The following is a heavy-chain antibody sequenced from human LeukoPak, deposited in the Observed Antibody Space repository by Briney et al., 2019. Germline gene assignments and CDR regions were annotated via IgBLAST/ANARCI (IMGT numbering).Heavy chain of an antibody. CDR3: ARDLGQYYDTGDNWFDP. J-gene: IGHJ5*02. V-gene: IGHV3-23*01. D-gene: IGHD3-22*01. CDR1: GFTFSSYG. CDR2: ISGSGGST. Sequence: PGGSLRLSCAASGFTFSSYGMSWVRQAPGKGLEWVSAISGSGGSTYYADSVKGRFTISRDNSKNTLYLQMNSLRAEDTAVYYCARDLGQYYDTGDNWFDPWGQGTLVTVSS.